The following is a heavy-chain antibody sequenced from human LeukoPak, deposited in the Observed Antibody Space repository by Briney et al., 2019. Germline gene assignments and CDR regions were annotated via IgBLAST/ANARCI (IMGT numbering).Heavy chain of an antibody. CDR1: GLTFSRCP. D-gene: IGHD1-26*01. CDR2: ISGGGDGT. Sequence: GGSLRLSCAASGLTFSRCPMSWVRQAPGEGLEWVSAISGGGDGTYYADSVKGRFTISRDNSENTVYLQMNSLRAEDTAVYYCASPGESSSRFNYWSQGTLVTVSS. V-gene: IGHV3-23*01. CDR3: ASPGESSSRFNY. J-gene: IGHJ4*02.